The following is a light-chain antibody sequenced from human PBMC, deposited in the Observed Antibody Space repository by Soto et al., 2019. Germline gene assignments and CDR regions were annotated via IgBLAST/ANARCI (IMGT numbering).Light chain of an antibody. CDR1: SGHTSYA. J-gene: IGLJ3*02. Sequence: QPVLTQPPSASASLGASVKLTCTLSSGHTSYAIAWHQQQPEKGPRFLMNLNNGGSHIKGDGIPDRFSGSSSGAERYLTISSLQSEDEADYYCQTWGTGMVFGGGTKVTVL. V-gene: IGLV4-69*01. CDR2: LNNGGSH. CDR3: QTWGTGMV.